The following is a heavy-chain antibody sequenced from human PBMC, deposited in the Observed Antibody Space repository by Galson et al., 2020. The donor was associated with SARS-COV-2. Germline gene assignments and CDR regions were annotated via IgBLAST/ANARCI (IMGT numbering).Heavy chain of an antibody. CDR2: INAGNGNT. CDR3: ARDRVGTIFGNGYYYYYYMDV. Sequence: ASVKVSCKASGYTFTSYAMHWVRQAPGQRLEWMGWINAGNGNTKYSQKFQGRVTITRDTSASTAYMELSSLRSEDTAVYYCARDRVGTIFGNGYYYYYYMDVWGKGTTVTVSS. CDR1: GYTFTSYA. V-gene: IGHV1-3*01. J-gene: IGHJ6*03. D-gene: IGHD3-3*01.